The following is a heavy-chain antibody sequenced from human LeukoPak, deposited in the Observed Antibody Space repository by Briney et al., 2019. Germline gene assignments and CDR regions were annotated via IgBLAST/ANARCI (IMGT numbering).Heavy chain of an antibody. Sequence: GGSLRLSCAASGFTFSSYGMHWVRQAPGKGLEWVAVISYDGNNKYYSGSVKGRFTISRDNSKNTLFLQMNSLRTEDSAVYYCALGPRYSSGWSAPFDYWGQGILVTVSS. CDR2: ISYDGNNK. V-gene: IGHV3-30*03. CDR1: GFTFSSYG. J-gene: IGHJ4*02. D-gene: IGHD6-19*01. CDR3: ALGPRYSSGWSAPFDY.